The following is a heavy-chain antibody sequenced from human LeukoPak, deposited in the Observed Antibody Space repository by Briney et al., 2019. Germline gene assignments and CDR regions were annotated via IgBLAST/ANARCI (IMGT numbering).Heavy chain of an antibody. J-gene: IGHJ3*02. CDR2: ISGSGGST. V-gene: IGHV3-23*01. Sequence: PGGSLRLSCAASGFTFSSYAMSWVRQAPGKGLEWVSAISGSGGSTYYADSVTGRFTISRDNSKYTMYLQMNSLRAEDTAVYYCATPTTARGPGGAFDIWGQGTMVTVSS. CDR3: ATPTTARGPGGAFDI. CDR1: GFTFSSYA. D-gene: IGHD2-21*02.